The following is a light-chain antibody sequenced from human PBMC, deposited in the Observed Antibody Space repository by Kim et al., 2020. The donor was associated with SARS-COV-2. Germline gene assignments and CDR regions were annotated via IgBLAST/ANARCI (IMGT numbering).Light chain of an antibody. Sequence: ASVGDRVSITRRACQDISTFLAWYQQTPGKAPKLLIYHASTLERGVPLRFSGSGSGTEFTLSISSLQPEDIATYHCQQSTTFPLTFGGGTKVEIK. V-gene: IGKV1-12*01. CDR3: QQSTTFPLT. J-gene: IGKJ4*01. CDR1: QDISTF. CDR2: HAS.